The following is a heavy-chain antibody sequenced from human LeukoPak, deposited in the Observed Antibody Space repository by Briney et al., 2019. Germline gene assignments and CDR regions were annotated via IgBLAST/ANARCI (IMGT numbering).Heavy chain of an antibody. CDR2: IRQDGGEI. CDR3: AGRYGGSSSGLDY. D-gene: IGHD6-6*01. V-gene: IGHV3-7*03. J-gene: IGHJ4*02. CDR1: GFTFRSYW. Sequence: GGSLRLSCVASGFTFRSYWMSWVRQAPGKGLEWVANIRQDGGEIYYVDSVKGRFTISRDNAKNSLFLQMNSLRAEDTAVYYCAGRYGGSSSGLDYWGQGTLVTVSS.